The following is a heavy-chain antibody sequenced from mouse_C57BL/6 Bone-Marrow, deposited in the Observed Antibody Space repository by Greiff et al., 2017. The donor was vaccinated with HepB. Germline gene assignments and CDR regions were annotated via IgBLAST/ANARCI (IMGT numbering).Heavy chain of an antibody. J-gene: IGHJ2*01. D-gene: IGHD2-4*01. Sequence: DVMLVESGGGLVKPGGSLKLSCAASGFTFSSYAMSWVRQTPEKRLEWVATISDGGSYTYYPDNVKGRFTISRDNAKNNLYLQMSHLKSEDTAMYYCARDYDYDKGYFDYWGQGTTLTVSS. CDR1: GFTFSSYA. CDR3: ARDYDYDKGYFDY. V-gene: IGHV5-4*01. CDR2: ISDGGSYT.